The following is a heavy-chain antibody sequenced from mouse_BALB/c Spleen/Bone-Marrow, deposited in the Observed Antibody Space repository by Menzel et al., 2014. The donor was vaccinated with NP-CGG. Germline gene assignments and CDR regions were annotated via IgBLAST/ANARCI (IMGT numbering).Heavy chain of an antibody. Sequence: EVKLMESGGGLVQPGGSLKLSCAASGFDFSRYWMTWVRQAPGKGLEWIGEINPDSSTINYTPSLKDKFIISRDNAKNTLYLQMSKVRSENTALYYSARPGYYGYQDIWGAETTGTVSP. CDR2: INPDSSTI. J-gene: IGHJ1*01. CDR3: ARPGYYGYQDI. CDR1: GFDFSRYW. V-gene: IGHV4-1*02. D-gene: IGHD1-2*01.